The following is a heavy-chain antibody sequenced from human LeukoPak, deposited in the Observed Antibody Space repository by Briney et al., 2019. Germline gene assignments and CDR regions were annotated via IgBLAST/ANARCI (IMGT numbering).Heavy chain of an antibody. J-gene: IGHJ4*02. V-gene: IGHV3-11*04. D-gene: IGHD6-6*01. CDR2: ISSSGSTI. CDR1: GFTFSDYY. CDR3: ARDRPRLSIAAQSGVDY. Sequence: GGSLRLSCAASGFTFSDYYMNWIRQAPGEGLEWVSYISSSGSTIYYADSVKGRFTISRDNAKDSLYLQMNSLRAEDTAVYYCARDRPRLSIAAQSGVDYWGQGTLVTVSS.